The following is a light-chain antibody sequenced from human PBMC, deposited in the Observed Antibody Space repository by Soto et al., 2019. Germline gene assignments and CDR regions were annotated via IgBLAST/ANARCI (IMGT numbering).Light chain of an antibody. Sequence: QSALTQPASVSGSPGQSITISCTGTSSDVGGYHYVSWYQQHPGKAPKLMIYDVSNRPSGVSNRLSGSKSGNTASLTISGLQAEDEADYYCSSYTSSSTLVVFGGGTKLTVL. CDR1: SSDVGGYHY. V-gene: IGLV2-14*01. CDR3: SSYTSSSTLVV. CDR2: DVS. J-gene: IGLJ2*01.